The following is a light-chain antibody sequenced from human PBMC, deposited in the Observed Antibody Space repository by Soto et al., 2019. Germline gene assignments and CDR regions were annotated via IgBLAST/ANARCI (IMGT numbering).Light chain of an antibody. J-gene: IGKJ5*01. CDR1: QSVSSY. Sequence: EIVFTESPATLSLSPGERATLSCRASQSVSSYLAWYQQKPGQAPRLLIYDASNRATGIPARFSGSGSGTEFTLTISSLQSEDFAVYYCQQYDNWPPITFGQGTRLEIK. CDR3: QQYDNWPPIT. CDR2: DAS. V-gene: IGKV3-11*01.